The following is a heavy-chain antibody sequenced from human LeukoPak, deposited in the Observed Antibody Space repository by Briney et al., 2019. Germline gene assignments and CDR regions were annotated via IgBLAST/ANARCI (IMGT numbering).Heavy chain of an antibody. CDR2: ISCSGGST. J-gene: IGHJ6*03. CDR3: PKVPFDDSSGYMGA. CDR1: GFTFSSYA. V-gene: IGHV3-23*01. Sequence: PGGSLRLSCAASGFTFSSYAMSWVRQAPGKGLEWVSAISCSGGSTYYADSVKGRFTISRDNSKNTLYLQMNSLRAEDTAVFYCPKVPFDDSSGYMGAWGKGTPVTVSS. D-gene: IGHD4-11*01.